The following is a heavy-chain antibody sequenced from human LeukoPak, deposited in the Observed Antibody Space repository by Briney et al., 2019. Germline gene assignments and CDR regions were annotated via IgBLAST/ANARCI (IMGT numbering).Heavy chain of an antibody. CDR2: IYYSGST. D-gene: IGHD2-2*01. CDR3: ATDKVPAAPSGDYGMDV. V-gene: IGHV4-30-4*01. Sequence: SETLSLTCTVSGGSISSGDYYWSWIRRPPGKGLEWIGYIYYSGSTYYNPSLKSRVTISVDTSKNQFSLKLSSVTAADTAVYYCATDKVPAAPSGDYGMDVWGQGTTVTVSS. CDR1: GGSISSGDYY. J-gene: IGHJ6*02.